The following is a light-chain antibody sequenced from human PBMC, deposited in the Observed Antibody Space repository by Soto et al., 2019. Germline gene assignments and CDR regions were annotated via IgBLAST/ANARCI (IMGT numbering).Light chain of an antibody. V-gene: IGLV2-11*01. CDR1: SSDVGTYNY. CDR2: DVS. Sequence: QSVLTQPRSVSGSPGQSVTISCTGTSSDVGTYNYVSWFQQYPGKAPKVMISDVSKRPSGVPDRFSGSKSGNTASLTISGLQAEDEADYHCQSYDNSLSAWVFGGGTKLTVL. CDR3: QSYDNSLSAWV. J-gene: IGLJ3*02.